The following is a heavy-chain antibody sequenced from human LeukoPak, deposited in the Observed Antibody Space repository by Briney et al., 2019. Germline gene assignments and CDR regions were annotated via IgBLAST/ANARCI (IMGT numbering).Heavy chain of an antibody. CDR1: GFTFSDYY. V-gene: IGHV3-11*04. J-gene: IGHJ4*02. CDR2: ISSSGSSM. Sequence: GGSLRLSCAASGFTFSDYYMSWIRQAPGKGLEWLSYISSSGSSMYYADSVKGRFTISRDNAKNSLYLQMNSLRAEDTAVYYCARESRDTVMVEDYFDYWGQGTLVTVSS. CDR3: ARESRDTVMVEDYFDY. D-gene: IGHD5-18*01.